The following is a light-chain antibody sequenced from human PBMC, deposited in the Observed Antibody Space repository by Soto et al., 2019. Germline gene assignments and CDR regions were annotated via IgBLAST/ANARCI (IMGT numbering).Light chain of an antibody. CDR3: QQRSNWLGT. J-gene: IGKJ1*01. CDR2: DAS. V-gene: IGKV3-11*01. CDR1: QSVSSY. Sequence: EIVLTQSPATLSLSPGGGAPLYCRASQSVSSYLAWYQQKPGQAPRLLIYDASNRATGIPARFSGSGSGTDCTLTISSLEPEDFAVYYCQQRSNWLGTFGQGTKVDIK.